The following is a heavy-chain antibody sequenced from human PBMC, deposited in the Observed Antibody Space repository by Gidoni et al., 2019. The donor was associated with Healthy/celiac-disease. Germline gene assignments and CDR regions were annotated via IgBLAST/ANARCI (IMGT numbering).Heavy chain of an antibody. CDR1: GGSISSYY. J-gene: IGHJ4*02. D-gene: IGHD3-3*01. Sequence: QVQLQESGPGLVKPSETLPLTCTVSGGSISSYYWSWIRQPPGKGLEWIGYIYYSGSTNYNPSLKSRVTISVDTSKNQFSLKLSSVTAADTAVYYCARGSYDFWSGYYSHPSRTLDYWGQGTLVTVSS. CDR3: ARGSYDFWSGYYSHPSRTLDY. CDR2: IYYSGST. V-gene: IGHV4-59*01.